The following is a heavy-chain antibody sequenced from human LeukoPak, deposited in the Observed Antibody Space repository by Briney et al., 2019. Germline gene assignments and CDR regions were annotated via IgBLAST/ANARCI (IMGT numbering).Heavy chain of an antibody. Sequence: GGSLRLSCAASGFXFSSYSLNWVREAPGKGLEWVSYISRSSSTIYADSVKGRFTISRDNANNSLYLQMNSLRDDDTAVYYCARGFEIFDYWGQGTLVTVSS. CDR1: GFXFSSYS. D-gene: IGHD3-9*01. V-gene: IGHV3-48*02. CDR3: ARGFEIFDY. J-gene: IGHJ4*02. CDR2: ISRSSST.